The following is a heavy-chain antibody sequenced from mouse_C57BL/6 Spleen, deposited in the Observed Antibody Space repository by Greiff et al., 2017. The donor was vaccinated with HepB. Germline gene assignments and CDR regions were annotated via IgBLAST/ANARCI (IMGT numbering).Heavy chain of an antibody. J-gene: IGHJ2*01. CDR1: GFTFSSYT. D-gene: IGHD2-3*01. CDR2: ISGGGGNT. V-gene: IGHV5-9*01. Sequence: EVQLQESGGGLVKPGGSLKLSCAASGFTFSSYTMSWVRQTPEKRLEWVATISGGGGNTYYPDSVKGRFTISRDNAKNTLYLQMSSLRSEDTALYYCARLHDGYYLTFDYWGQGTTLTVSS. CDR3: ARLHDGYYLTFDY.